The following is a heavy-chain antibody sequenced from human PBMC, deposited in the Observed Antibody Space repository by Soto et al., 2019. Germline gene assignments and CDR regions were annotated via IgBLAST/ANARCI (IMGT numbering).Heavy chain of an antibody. CDR2: IYYSGST. D-gene: IGHD3-10*01. J-gene: IGHJ6*02. V-gene: IGHV4-30-4*01. Sequence: SETLSLTCTVSVGSISSGDSYWSWIRQPPGKGLEWIGCIYYSGSTYYNPSLKSRVTISVDTSKNQFSLKLRSVTVADTAVYYCARDSGGSGWDYYYYYGMDVWGQGTTVTVS. CDR3: ARDSGGSGWDYYYYYGMDV. CDR1: VGSISSGDSY.